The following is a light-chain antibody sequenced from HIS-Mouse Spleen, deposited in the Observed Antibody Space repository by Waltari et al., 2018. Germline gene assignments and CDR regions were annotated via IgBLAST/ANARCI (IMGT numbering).Light chain of an antibody. V-gene: IGKV1-5*03. CDR2: KAS. CDR1: QSISGW. Sequence: DIQMTQSPSTLSASVGDRVTITCRASQSISGWLAWYQQKPGKAPKLLIYKASSLESGVPSRFSGSGSGTEFTLTISSLQPDDFATYYCQQYNSYSPGYTFGQGTKLEIK. CDR3: QQYNSYSPGYT. J-gene: IGKJ2*01.